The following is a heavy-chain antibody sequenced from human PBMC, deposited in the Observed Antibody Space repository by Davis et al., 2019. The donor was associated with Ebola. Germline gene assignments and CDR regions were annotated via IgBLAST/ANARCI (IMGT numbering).Heavy chain of an antibody. J-gene: IGHJ3*02. CDR3: RIVVVPKSANDAFDI. CDR1: VYTFTSYG. D-gene: IGHD2-2*01. V-gene: IGHV1-18*04. CDR2: INAGNGNT. Sequence: ASVKVSCKASVYTFTSYGISWVRQAPGQGLEWMGWINAGNGNTKYSQKFQGRVTITRDTSASTAYMELSSLRSEDTAVYYCRIVVVPKSANDAFDIWGQGTMVTVSS.